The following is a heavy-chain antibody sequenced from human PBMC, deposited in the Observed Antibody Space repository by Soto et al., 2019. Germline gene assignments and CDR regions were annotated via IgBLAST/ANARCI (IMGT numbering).Heavy chain of an antibody. CDR2: ISKRGDSM. Sequence: GGSLRHSCAASGFTFSSYAMNWVRQTPGQGLEWVSHISKRGDSMYYADSVKGRFTISRDNAKYSLSLQMNGLRADDTGVYYSTRGDGRCSGGSCFFDSWGQVTLVTVPS. J-gene: IGHJ4*02. V-gene: IGHV3-48*03. CDR3: TRGDGRCSGGSCFFDS. D-gene: IGHD2-15*01. CDR1: GFTFSSYA.